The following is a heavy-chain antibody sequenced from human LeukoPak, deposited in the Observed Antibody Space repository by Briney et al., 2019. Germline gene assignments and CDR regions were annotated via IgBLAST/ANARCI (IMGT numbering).Heavy chain of an antibody. V-gene: IGHV3-30*02. D-gene: IGHD5-18*01. Sequence: GGSLRLSCAASGFTFSSYGMHWVRQAPGKGLEWVAFIRYDGSNKYYADSVKGRFTISRDNSKNTLYLQMNSLRVEDTALYYCAKDIGRVDTASTYMDVWGKGTTVTISS. CDR2: IRYDGSNK. J-gene: IGHJ6*03. CDR1: GFTFSSYG. CDR3: AKDIGRVDTASTYMDV.